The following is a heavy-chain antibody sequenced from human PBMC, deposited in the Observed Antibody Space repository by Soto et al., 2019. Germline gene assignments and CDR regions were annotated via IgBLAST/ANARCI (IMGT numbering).Heavy chain of an antibody. CDR2: IWPDGRNK. V-gene: IGHV3-33*01. CDR1: GFTFSSFG. J-gene: IGHJ4*02. D-gene: IGHD2-2*01. Sequence: QVQLVESGGGVVQPGRSLRLTCAASGFTFSSFGMHWVRQAPGKGLEWVAVIWPDGRNKYYADFVKGRFTISRDNSNNTLYLQMNSLRAEDNAVYYCASSSPALDYWGQGTLVTVSS. CDR3: ASSSPALDY.